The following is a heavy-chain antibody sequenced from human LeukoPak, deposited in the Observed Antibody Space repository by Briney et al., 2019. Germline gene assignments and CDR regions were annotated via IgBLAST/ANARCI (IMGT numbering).Heavy chain of an antibody. CDR1: GYTFTSYD. Sequence: ASVKVSCKASGYTFTSYDINWVRQATGQGLEWMGWMNPNSGSTGYAQKFRGRVTMTRNTSISTAYMELSSLRSEDTAVCYCARGVSGDGQPTDYWGQGTLVTVSS. V-gene: IGHV1-8*01. CDR3: ARGVSGDGQPTDY. D-gene: IGHD3-16*02. CDR2: MNPNSGST. J-gene: IGHJ4*02.